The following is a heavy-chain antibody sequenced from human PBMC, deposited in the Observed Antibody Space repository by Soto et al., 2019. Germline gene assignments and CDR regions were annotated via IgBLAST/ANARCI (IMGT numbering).Heavy chain of an antibody. Sequence: VQLLESGGGLAQPGGSLRLSCAASGFAFSSHPMSWVRQAPEKGLEWVAGISDGGDLTYNADSVRGRFTSSRDNSRKTLCLEMNSLRAEDTAVYYCARRVIGSSRAFDIWGQGTMVTVSS. CDR1: GFAFSSHP. CDR2: ISDGGDLT. J-gene: IGHJ3*02. V-gene: IGHV3-23*01. D-gene: IGHD3-10*01. CDR3: ARRVIGSSRAFDI.